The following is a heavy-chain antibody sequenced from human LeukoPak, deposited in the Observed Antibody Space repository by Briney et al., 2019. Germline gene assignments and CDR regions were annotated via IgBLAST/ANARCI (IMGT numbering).Heavy chain of an antibody. CDR3: ARDLYCSSTSCYNPHDAFDI. CDR1: GGSISSSNW. V-gene: IGHV4-4*02. J-gene: IGHJ3*02. CDR2: IYHSGST. Sequence: PSGTLSLTCAVSGGSISSSNWWSWVRQPPGKGLEWIGEIYHSGSTNYNPSLKSRVTISVDKSKNQFSLKLSSVTAADTAVYYCARDLYCSSTSCYNPHDAFDIWGQGTMVTVSS. D-gene: IGHD2-2*01.